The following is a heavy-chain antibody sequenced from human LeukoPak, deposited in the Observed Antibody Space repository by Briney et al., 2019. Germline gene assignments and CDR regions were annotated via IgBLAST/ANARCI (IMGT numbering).Heavy chain of an antibody. J-gene: IGHJ5*02. CDR3: ARRKYYYDSSGPWNWFNH. CDR1: GGSISSGDYY. CDR2: IYYSGST. V-gene: IGHV4-30-4*08. D-gene: IGHD3-22*01. Sequence: SQTLSLTCTVSGGSISSGDYYWSWIRQPPGKGLEWIVYIYYSGSTYYNPSLKSRVTISVDTSKNQFSLKLSSVTAADTAVYYCARRKYYYDSSGPWNWFNHWGQGTLVTVSS.